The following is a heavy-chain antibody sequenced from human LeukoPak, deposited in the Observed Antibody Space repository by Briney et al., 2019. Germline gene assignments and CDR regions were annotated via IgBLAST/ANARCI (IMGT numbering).Heavy chain of an antibody. D-gene: IGHD2/OR15-2a*01. V-gene: IGHV3-7*01. CDR1: GFTFSDYW. Sequence: GGSVRLSCAASGFTFSDYWVAWVRQAPGKGLEWVANINPDGSRRPLGDSVRGRFTISRDNAQNSVFLQMNSLRVEDTALYYCATSRVEAAFDIWGQGTMVTVPS. J-gene: IGHJ3*02. CDR3: ATSRVEAAFDI. CDR2: INPDGSRR.